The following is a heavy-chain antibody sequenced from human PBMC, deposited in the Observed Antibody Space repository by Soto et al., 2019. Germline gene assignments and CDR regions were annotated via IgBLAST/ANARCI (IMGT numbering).Heavy chain of an antibody. CDR2: IVPIFGTT. CDR3: ARPYEGGYSSNHHYYYALDV. CDR1: GGTFSRYS. D-gene: IGHD3-22*01. J-gene: IGHJ6*02. Sequence: QVQLVQSGAEVKKPGSSVKVSCKISGGTFSRYSISLVRQAPGQGLEWMGGIVPIFGTTNYAQKFQERVTITTDESATTAYMELSNLRSEDTAVYYCARPYEGGYSSNHHYYYALDVWGQGTAVTVSS. V-gene: IGHV1-69*01.